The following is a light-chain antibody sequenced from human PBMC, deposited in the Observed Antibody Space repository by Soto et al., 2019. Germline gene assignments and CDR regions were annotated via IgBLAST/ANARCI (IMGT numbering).Light chain of an antibody. J-gene: IGKJ1*01. CDR2: GAS. CDR3: QQYNDWPRT. Sequence: EIVMTQSPATLSVSPGERVTLSCRPIQCISTNIACYQQKPCQAPRLLIYGASTRATGIPASFSGSGSGTEFTVTISSLQSEDFAVYYCQQYNDWPRTFGHGTKV. CDR1: QCISTN. V-gene: IGKV3-15*01.